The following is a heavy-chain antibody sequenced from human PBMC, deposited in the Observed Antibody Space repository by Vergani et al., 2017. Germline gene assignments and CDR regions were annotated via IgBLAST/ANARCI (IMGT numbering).Heavy chain of an antibody. D-gene: IGHD2-2*01. CDR1: GFTFSSYA. CDR2: ISGSGGST. J-gene: IGHJ4*02. V-gene: IGHV3-23*01. Sequence: EVQLLESGGGLVQPGGSLRLSCAASGFTFSSYAMSWVRQAPGKGLEWVSAISGSGGSTYYADSVKGRFTISRDNSKNTLYLQMNSLRAEDTAVYYCAKRQGPIVVAPAATDYWGQGTLVTVSS. CDR3: AKRQGPIVVAPAATDY.